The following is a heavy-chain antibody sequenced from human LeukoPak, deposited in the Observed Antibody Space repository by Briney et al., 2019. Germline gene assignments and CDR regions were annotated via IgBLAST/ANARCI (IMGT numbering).Heavy chain of an antibody. CDR1: GFSFANFA. D-gene: IGHD5-18*01. CDR3: AREDVDTSFDY. J-gene: IGHJ4*01. CDR2: ISGGGDRT. Sequence: PGRSLRLSCAASGFSFANFAMNWVRQAPGKGLEWVSAISGGGDRTYYTDSVKGRFTISRDTSKNTVYLQLNSLRAEDTAVYYCAREDVDTSFDYWGLGTLVTVSS. V-gene: IGHV3-23*01.